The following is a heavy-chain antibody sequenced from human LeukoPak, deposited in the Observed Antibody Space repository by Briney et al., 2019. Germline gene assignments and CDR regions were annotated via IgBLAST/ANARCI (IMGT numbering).Heavy chain of an antibody. J-gene: IGHJ3*01. Sequence: GGSLRLSCAASGFTFSSYWMSWVRQAPGKGPEFVANIKGDGSEKSYVDSVKGRFTISRDNAKKSVSLQMSSLRVEDTAVYYCARDPGYSAFDVWGQGAMVIVSS. CDR2: IKGDGSEK. V-gene: IGHV3-7*01. D-gene: IGHD5-18*01. CDR3: ARDPGYSAFDV. CDR1: GFTFSSYW.